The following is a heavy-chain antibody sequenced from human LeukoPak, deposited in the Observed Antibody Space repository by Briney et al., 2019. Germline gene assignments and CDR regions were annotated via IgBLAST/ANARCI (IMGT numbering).Heavy chain of an antibody. CDR2: MNPNSGNT. Sequence: ASVKISCKASGYTFTSYDINWVRQATEQGLESMGWMNPNSGNTGYAQKFQGRVTMTRNTSISTAYMELSSLRSEDTAVYYRANHHLQYSEGNWCDPWGQGTLVTVSS. V-gene: IGHV1-8*01. J-gene: IGHJ5*02. CDR3: ANHHLQYSEGNWCDP. CDR1: GYTFTSYD. D-gene: IGHD5-24*01.